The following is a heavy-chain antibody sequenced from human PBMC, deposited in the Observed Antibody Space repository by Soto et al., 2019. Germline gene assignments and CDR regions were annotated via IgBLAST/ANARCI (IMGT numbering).Heavy chain of an antibody. CDR2: IIPIFGTA. J-gene: IGHJ4*02. CDR3: ARDLASPHGPEGY. D-gene: IGHD3-16*01. V-gene: IGHV1-69*06. CDR1: GGTFSSYA. Sequence: AVKVFCKASGGTFSSYAISWVRQAPGQGLEWMGGIIPIFGTANYAQKFQGGVTITADKATSTAYMELSSLRSEDTAVYYCARDLASPHGPEGYWGQGTLVTVSS.